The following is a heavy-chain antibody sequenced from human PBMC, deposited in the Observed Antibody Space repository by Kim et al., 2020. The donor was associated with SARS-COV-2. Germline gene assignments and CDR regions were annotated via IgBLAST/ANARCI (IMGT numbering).Heavy chain of an antibody. J-gene: IGHJ6*03. CDR3: ARDPRIAYYYCMDV. V-gene: IGHV3-11*01. Sequence: ADAGKGRFTITRDNAKNSLYLQMNSQGAEDTAVYYCARDPRIAYYYCMDVWGKGTTGTVSS. D-gene: IGHD2-15*01.